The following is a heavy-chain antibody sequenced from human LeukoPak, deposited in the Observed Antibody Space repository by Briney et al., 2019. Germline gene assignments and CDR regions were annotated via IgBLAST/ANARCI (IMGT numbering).Heavy chain of an antibody. CDR2: IRSDGSNK. V-gene: IGHV3-30*02. Sequence: GGSLRLSCAASGFTFSSYGMHWVRQAPGKGLEWVAFIRSDGSNKYYADSVKGRFTISRDNSKNTLYLQLNSLRAEDTAVYYCAKVMDRDIVATIRLGSQYYFDYWGQGTLVTVSS. D-gene: IGHD5-12*01. CDR3: AKVMDRDIVATIRLGSQYYFDY. J-gene: IGHJ4*02. CDR1: GFTFSSYG.